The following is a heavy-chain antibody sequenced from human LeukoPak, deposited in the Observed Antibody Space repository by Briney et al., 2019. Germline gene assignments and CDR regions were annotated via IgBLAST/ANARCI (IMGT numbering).Heavy chain of an antibody. CDR2: ISYDGSNK. CDR3: ARDFLFSSSGYNDY. Sequence: PGGSLRLSCAASGITFSSYAMHWVRQAPGKGLEWVAVISYDGSNKYYADSVKGRFTISRDNSKNTLYLQMNSLRAEDTAVYYCARDFLFSSSGYNDYWGQGTLVTVSS. V-gene: IGHV3-30*04. CDR1: GITFSSYA. D-gene: IGHD3-22*01. J-gene: IGHJ4*02.